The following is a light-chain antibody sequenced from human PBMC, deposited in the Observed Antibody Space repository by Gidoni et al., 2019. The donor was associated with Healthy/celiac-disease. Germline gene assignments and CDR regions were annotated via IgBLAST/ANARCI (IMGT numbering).Light chain of an antibody. V-gene: IGKV3-15*01. Sequence: EIAMTQSPATLSVSPGESATRSCRASQSVSSNLALYQQKPGQAPGLLIYGASTRATGIPARFRGSGSGTEFTLTISSLQSEDFAVYYCQQYNNWPVSFGQGTKLEIK. J-gene: IGKJ2*03. CDR2: GAS. CDR3: QQYNNWPVS. CDR1: QSVSSN.